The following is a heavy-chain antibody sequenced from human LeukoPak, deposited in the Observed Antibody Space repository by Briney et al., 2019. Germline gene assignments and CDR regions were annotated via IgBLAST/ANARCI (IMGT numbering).Heavy chain of an antibody. CDR2: INQDGSDQ. Sequence: GGSLRLSCAASGFIFSNSWMNWVRQAPGKGLEWVANINQDGSDQYYVDSVKGRFTISRDNAKNSLYLQMNSLRAEDTAVYYCARRAGGYSHPYDYWGQGILVTVSS. CDR1: GFIFSNSW. J-gene: IGHJ4*02. V-gene: IGHV3-7*01. D-gene: IGHD4-23*01. CDR3: ARRAGGYSHPYDY.